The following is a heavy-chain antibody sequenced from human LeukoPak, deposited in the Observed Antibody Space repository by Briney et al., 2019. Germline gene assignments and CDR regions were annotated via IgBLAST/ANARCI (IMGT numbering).Heavy chain of an antibody. CDR2: INPNSGGT. V-gene: IGHV1-2*06. J-gene: IGHJ5*02. D-gene: IGHD3-16*01. CDR1: GYTFTSYG. CDR3: AREAAEGDWFDP. Sequence: ASVKVSCKASGYTFTSYGISWVRQAPGQGLEWMGRINPNSGGTNYAQKFQGRVTMTRDTSISTAYMELSRLRSDDTAVYYCAREAAEGDWFDPWGQGTLVTVSS.